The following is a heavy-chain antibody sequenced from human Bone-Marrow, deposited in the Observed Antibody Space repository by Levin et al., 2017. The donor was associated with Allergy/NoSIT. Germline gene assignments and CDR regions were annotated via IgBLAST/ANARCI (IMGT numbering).Heavy chain of an antibody. D-gene: IGHD2-8*02. CDR1: GFTFSGST. J-gene: IGHJ4*02. V-gene: IGHV3-73*01. Sequence: PGGSLRLSCAASGFTFSGSTMHWVRLASGKGLEWIGRVTTKDNSYSTAYTASVKGRFTISRDDSRNTAFLQMNSLNTEDTAVYFCTRDTGRFWRLDFWGQGALVTVSS. CDR2: VTTKDNSYST. CDR3: TRDTGRFWRLDF.